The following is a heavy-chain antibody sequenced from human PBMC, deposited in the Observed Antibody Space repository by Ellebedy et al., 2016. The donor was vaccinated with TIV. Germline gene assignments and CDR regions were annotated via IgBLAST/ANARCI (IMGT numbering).Heavy chain of an antibody. Sequence: SLKISCAASGFTFADYAMQWVRQVPGKGLDSVAGISWNRGAIGYSDYVKGRFTISRDNARNYLYLQMNSLRVEDTGFYYCARAEYGSGCFVDYWGQGTLGTVSS. V-gene: IGHV3-9*01. CDR3: ARAEYGSGCFVDY. D-gene: IGHD3-10*01. CDR1: GFTFADYA. CDR2: ISWNRGAI. J-gene: IGHJ4*02.